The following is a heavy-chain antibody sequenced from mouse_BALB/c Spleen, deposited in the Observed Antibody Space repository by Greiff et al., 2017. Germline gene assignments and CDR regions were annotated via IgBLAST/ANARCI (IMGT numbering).Heavy chain of an antibody. Sequence: VQLQQSGAELVRSGASVKLSCTASGFNIKDYYMHWVKQRPEQGLEWIGWIDPENGDTEYAPKFQGKATLTADKSSSTAYMQLSSLTSEDSAVYYCARVGLDYWGQGTSVTVSS. V-gene: IGHV14-4*02. J-gene: IGHJ4*01. CDR3: ARVGLDY. CDR1: GFNIKDYY. CDR2: IDPENGDT.